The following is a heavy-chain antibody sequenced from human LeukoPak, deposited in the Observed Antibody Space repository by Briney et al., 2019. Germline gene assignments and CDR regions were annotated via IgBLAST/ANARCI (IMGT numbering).Heavy chain of an antibody. CDR3: AVGGVYCSGGACYSGSSAYMDV. J-gene: IGHJ6*03. CDR1: GGTFSSYA. V-gene: IGHV1-18*01. D-gene: IGHD2-15*01. CDR2: IRAFNGNT. Sequence: ASVKVSCKASGGTFSSYAISWVRQAPGQGLEWMAWIRAFNGNTNYAQKFQDRVTMTTDTSTGTAYMELRSLRSDDTAVYYCAVGGVYCSGGACYSGSSAYMDVWGKGTTVTVSS.